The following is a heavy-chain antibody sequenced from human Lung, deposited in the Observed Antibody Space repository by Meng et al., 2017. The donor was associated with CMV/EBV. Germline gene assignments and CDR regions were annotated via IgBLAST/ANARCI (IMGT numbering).Heavy chain of an antibody. CDR2: MSFDGGNI. CDR1: GFTFSRYA. Sequence: GGSLGLXCAASGFTFSRYAMHWVRQAQGKGLEWVALMSFDGGNIQYTDSLKGRFTISRDNSKNVLYLEMNSLRLEDTAVYYCARDGDYCTDGTCYFDYWGQGTLVTVSS. CDR3: ARDGDYCTDGTCYFDY. J-gene: IGHJ4*02. V-gene: IGHV3-30-3*01. D-gene: IGHD2-8*01.